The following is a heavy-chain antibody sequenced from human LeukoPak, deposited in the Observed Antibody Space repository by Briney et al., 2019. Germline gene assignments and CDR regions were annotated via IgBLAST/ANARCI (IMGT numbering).Heavy chain of an antibody. D-gene: IGHD1-26*01. V-gene: IGHV4-59*01. CDR1: GGSISSYY. CDR3: ASTKSVGASLYYYYYGMDV. J-gene: IGHJ6*02. CDR2: IYYSGST. Sequence: SETLSLTCTVSGGSISSYYWSWIRQPPGKGLEWIGYIYYSGSTNYNPSLKSRVTISVDTSKNQFSLKLSSVTAADTAVYYCASTKSVGASLYYYYYGMDVWGQGTTVTVSS.